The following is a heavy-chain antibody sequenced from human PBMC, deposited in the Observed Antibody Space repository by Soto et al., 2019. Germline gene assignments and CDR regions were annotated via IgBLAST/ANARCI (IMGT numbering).Heavy chain of an antibody. CDR3: ARQEQLSPYCYAMDV. CDR1: GYRFTTYW. V-gene: IGHV5-51*01. J-gene: IGHJ6*02. Sequence: GESLKISCKVSGYRFTTYWIAWVRQMPGKGLEWMGIIHPGDSDTRYSPSFQGQVTISADKSVGTAFLQWSRLKASDTATYYCARQEQLSPYCYAMDVWGQGTTVTDSS. CDR2: IHPGDSDT. D-gene: IGHD1-1*01.